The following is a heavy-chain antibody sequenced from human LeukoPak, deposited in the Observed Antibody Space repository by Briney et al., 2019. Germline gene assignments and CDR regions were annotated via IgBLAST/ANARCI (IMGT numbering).Heavy chain of an antibody. J-gene: IGHJ4*02. CDR1: GYSFTNYW. V-gene: IGHV5-51*01. CDR2: IYPGDSDT. CDR3: ARHYYDYVWGSYGIDY. Sequence: GESLKISCKGSGYSFTNYWIGWVRQMPGKGLEWMGIIYPGDSDTRYSPSFQGQVTISADKSISTAYLQWSSLKASDTAMYYCARHYYDYVWGSYGIDYWGQGTLVTVSS. D-gene: IGHD3-16*01.